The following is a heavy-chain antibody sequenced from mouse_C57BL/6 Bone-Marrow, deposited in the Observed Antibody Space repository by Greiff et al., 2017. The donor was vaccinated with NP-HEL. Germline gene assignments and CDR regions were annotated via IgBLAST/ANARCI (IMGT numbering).Heavy chain of an antibody. CDR3: GGTNWYFDV. CDR1: GYTFTSYW. V-gene: IGHV1-69*01. J-gene: IGHJ1*03. CDR2: IDPSDSYT. Sequence: QVQLQQPGAELVMPGASVKLSCKASGYTFTSYWMHWVKQRPGQGLEWIGEIDPSDSYTNYNQKFKGKSTLTVDKSSSTAYMQLSSLTSEDSAVYYCGGTNWYFDVWGTGTTVTVSS. D-gene: IGHD2-13*01.